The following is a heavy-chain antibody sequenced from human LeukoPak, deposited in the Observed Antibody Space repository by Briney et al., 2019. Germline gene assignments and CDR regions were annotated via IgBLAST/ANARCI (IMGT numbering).Heavy chain of an antibody. D-gene: IGHD3-22*01. CDR1: GYTFTSYY. CDR2: INPSGGRT. Sequence: GASVKVSCKASGYTFTSYYMHWVRQAPGQGREWMGIINPSGGRTSYAQKYQGRVTINRDTSTSTVYMELSSLRSEDTAVYYCARDLGPSQYYYDSSGYYAFDIWGQGTMVTVSS. J-gene: IGHJ3*02. V-gene: IGHV1-46*01. CDR3: ARDLGPSQYYYDSSGYYAFDI.